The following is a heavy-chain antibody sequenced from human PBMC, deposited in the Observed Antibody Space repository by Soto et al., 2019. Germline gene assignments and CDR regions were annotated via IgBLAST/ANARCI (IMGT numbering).Heavy chain of an antibody. CDR3: ARLNSDSSCDY. D-gene: IGHD6-13*01. V-gene: IGHV3-21*01. CDR1: GFTFSSYS. Sequence: EVQLVESGGALVKHGGSLRLVCVASGFTFSSYSMNWVRQAPGKGLEWVSSISSSSSYIYYADSVNGRFTISRDNAKDSLYQQMNCLRAGDTAVYYCARLNSDSSCDYWGQGTPVTVSS. CDR2: ISSSSSYI. J-gene: IGHJ4*02.